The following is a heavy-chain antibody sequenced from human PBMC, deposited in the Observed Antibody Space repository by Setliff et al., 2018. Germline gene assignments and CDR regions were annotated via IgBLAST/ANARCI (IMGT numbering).Heavy chain of an antibody. CDR1: GPSISSYF. CDR3: ARALASGSYYGQSSYYMDV. D-gene: IGHD3-10*01. V-gene: IGHV4-4*08. J-gene: IGHJ6*03. CDR2: IHTSEST. Sequence: PSETLSLTCSVSGPSISSYFWTWIRQPPGKGLEWIGNIHTSESTKYNPSLKSRVTISLDTSKRQFSLKLTSVTAADTAVYYCARALASGSYYGQSSYYMDVWGKGTTVTVSS.